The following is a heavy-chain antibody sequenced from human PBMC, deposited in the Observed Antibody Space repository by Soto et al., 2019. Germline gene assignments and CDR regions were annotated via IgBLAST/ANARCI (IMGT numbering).Heavy chain of an antibody. CDR1: GFTFSIYG. Sequence: QVQLVESGEGVVPPGRSVRLFCAASGFTFSIYGMHWVRQAPGKGLEWVAVISYDGSKKYHADSVKGRFTISRDNSKNTLYLQMNSLRAEDTAVYYCANGADSSGYYNFDYWGQGTLVTVSS. CDR2: ISYDGSKK. V-gene: IGHV3-30*18. J-gene: IGHJ4*02. D-gene: IGHD3-22*01. CDR3: ANGADSSGYYNFDY.